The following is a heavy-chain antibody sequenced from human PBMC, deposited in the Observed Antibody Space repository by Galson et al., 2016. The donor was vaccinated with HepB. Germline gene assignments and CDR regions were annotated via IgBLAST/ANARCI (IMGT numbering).Heavy chain of an antibody. D-gene: IGHD2-2*01. CDR1: GFTFSSYA. CDR2: VSGSAAGTEYGITT. J-gene: IGHJ4*02. CDR3: AKVGPSCSSTRCSDYYFDY. Sequence: SLRLSCAASGFTFSSYAMNWVRQAPGKGLEWVAVVSGSAAGTEYGITTDYADSVKGRFTISRDNSKNTLYLPMNSLRAEDTAGYYCAKVGPSCSSTRCSDYYFDYWGQGTLVTVSS. V-gene: IGHV3-23*01.